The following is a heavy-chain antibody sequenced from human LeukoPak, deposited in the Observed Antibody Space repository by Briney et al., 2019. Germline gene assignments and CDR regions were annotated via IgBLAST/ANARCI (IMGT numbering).Heavy chain of an antibody. Sequence: GGSLRLSCAASRFTFTRHAMSWVRQAPGKGLEWVSTTGLERDHTLCADSVQGRFTVSRDNSRNTLDLQMDNLTVDDTAIYYCVRGDDIGKHPTRAYYFDIWGQGTLVSVSS. CDR1: RFTFTRHA. CDR2: TGLERDHT. D-gene: IGHD3-10*01. CDR3: VRGDDIGKHPTRAYYFDI. V-gene: IGHV3-23*01. J-gene: IGHJ4*02.